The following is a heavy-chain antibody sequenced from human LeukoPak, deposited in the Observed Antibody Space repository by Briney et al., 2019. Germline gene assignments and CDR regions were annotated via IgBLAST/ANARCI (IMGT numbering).Heavy chain of an antibody. Sequence: SETLSLTCTVSGGSISHYYWSWIRQPPGKGLEWIGYIYYSGSTNYNPSLKSRVTISVDTSKNQFSLKLSSVTAADTAVYYCARGSDSSSSHWYFDLWGRGTLVTVSS. CDR2: IYYSGST. V-gene: IGHV4-59*01. CDR3: ARGSDSSSSHWYFDL. J-gene: IGHJ2*01. D-gene: IGHD6-6*01. CDR1: GGSISHYY.